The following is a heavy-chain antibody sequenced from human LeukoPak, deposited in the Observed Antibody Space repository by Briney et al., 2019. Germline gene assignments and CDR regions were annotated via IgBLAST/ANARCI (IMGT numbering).Heavy chain of an antibody. Sequence: ASVKVSCKASGYTFTSYGISWVRQAPGQGLEWMGWISAYNGNTNYAQKLQGRVTMTTDTSTSTAYMELRSLRSDDTAVYYCAREGYYDSSGYCVYWGQGTLVTVSS. CDR1: GYTFTSYG. V-gene: IGHV1-18*01. J-gene: IGHJ4*02. CDR2: ISAYNGNT. CDR3: AREGYYDSSGYCVY. D-gene: IGHD3-22*01.